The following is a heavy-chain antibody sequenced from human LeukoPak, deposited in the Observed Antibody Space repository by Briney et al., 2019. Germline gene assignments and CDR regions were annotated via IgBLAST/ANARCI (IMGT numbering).Heavy chain of an antibody. D-gene: IGHD4-17*01. CDR1: GFTVSSNY. CDR3: ARVRHGDYVDY. V-gene: IGHV3-53*01. CDR2: IYSGGST. J-gene: IGHJ4*02. Sequence: GGSLRLSCAASGFTVSSNYMSWVRQAPGKGLEWVSVIYSGGSTYYTDSVKGRFTISRDISKNTLYLQMNSLRAEDTAVYYCARVRHGDYVDYWGQGTLVTVSS.